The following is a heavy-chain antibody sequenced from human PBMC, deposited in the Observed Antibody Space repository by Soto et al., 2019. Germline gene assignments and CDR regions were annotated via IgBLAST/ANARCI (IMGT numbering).Heavy chain of an antibody. Sequence: SETLSLTCTVSGVSVSSGGYYWSWIRQPPGKGLEWIGYIYYSGNTNYNPSLKSRVIISVDTSKNLFSLKLTSVTAADTAVYYCARIPVDTSMIYWLDPWGQGTLVTVSS. J-gene: IGHJ5*02. CDR1: GVSVSSGGYY. CDR2: IYYSGNT. CDR3: ARIPVDTSMIYWLDP. D-gene: IGHD5-18*01. V-gene: IGHV4-61*08.